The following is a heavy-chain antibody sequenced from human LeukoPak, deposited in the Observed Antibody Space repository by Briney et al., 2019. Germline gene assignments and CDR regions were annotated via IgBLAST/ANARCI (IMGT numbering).Heavy chain of an antibody. J-gene: IGHJ6*02. Sequence: SETLSLTCTVSGGSISSYYWTWIRKPPGKGLKWIGNIYNIGSTNYNPYLKSRVTISVDTSKNQFSLKLSSVTAADTAVYYCARVKSYCSGGSCYSGYYYYYGMDVWGQGTTVTVSS. V-gene: IGHV4-59*01. D-gene: IGHD2-15*01. CDR2: IYNIGST. CDR3: ARVKSYCSGGSCYSGYYYYYGMDV. CDR1: GGSISSYY.